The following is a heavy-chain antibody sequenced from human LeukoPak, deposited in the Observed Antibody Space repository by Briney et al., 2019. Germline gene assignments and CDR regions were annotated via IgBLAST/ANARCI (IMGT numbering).Heavy chain of an antibody. D-gene: IGHD2-2*02. V-gene: IGHV3-30*02. Sequence: PGGSLRLSCAASGFTFSSYGMHWVRQAPGKGLEWVAFTRYDGSNKYYADSVKGRFTISRDNSKNTLYLQMNSLRAEDTAVYYCAKDRRYCSSTSCYTSPFDYWGQGTLVTVSS. J-gene: IGHJ4*02. CDR2: TRYDGSNK. CDR1: GFTFSSYG. CDR3: AKDRRYCSSTSCYTSPFDY.